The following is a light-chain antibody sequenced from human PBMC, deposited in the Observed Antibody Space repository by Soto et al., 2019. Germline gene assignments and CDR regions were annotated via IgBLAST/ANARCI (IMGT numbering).Light chain of an antibody. CDR2: KAS. CDR1: QSISSW. V-gene: IGKV1-5*03. CDR3: QQYNSIPLT. Sequence: DIPMTQSPSTVSASVGDRVTITCRASQSISSWLAWYQQKPGKAPKLLIYKASTLESGVPSRFSGSGSGTEFTLTISSVQPDDFATYSCQQYNSIPLTFGGGTKVEIK. J-gene: IGKJ4*01.